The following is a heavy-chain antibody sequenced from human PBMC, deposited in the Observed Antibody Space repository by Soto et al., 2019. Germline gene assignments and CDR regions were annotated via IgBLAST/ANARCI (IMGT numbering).Heavy chain of an antibody. CDR1: GFSFRSYW. Sequence: EVQLVESGGGLVQSGGSLGLSCVASGFSFRSYWMHWVRQAPGKGLVWVARISSDGTTTTYADSANGRFTVSRDNAANTLYLQMSSLRAEYTAVYYCAREYYGVLTGYYNDYWGQGTLVTVSS. CDR2: ISSDGTTT. J-gene: IGHJ4*02. CDR3: AREYYGVLTGYYNDY. V-gene: IGHV3-74*01. D-gene: IGHD3-9*01.